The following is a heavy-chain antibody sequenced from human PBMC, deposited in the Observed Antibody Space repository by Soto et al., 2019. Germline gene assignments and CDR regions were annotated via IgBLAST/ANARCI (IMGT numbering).Heavy chain of an antibody. CDR3: ARSSGSAYWFDP. V-gene: IGHV1-18*01. D-gene: IGHD6-6*01. CDR2: ISAYNGNT. J-gene: IGHJ5*02. CDR1: GYTFTSYG. Sequence: QVQLVQSGAEVKKPGASVKVSCKASGYTFTSYGISWVRQAPGQGLEWMGWISAYNGNTNYAQKLQDRVTMTTDTSTTAASMALRSLRSDDTAVYYCARSSGSAYWFDPWGQGTLVTVSS.